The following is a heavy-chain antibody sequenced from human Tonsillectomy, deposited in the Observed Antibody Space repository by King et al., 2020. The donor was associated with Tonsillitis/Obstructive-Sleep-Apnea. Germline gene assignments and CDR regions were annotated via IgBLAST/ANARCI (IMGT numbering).Heavy chain of an antibody. CDR2: INPHSGGT. D-gene: IGHD1-14*01. V-gene: IGHV1-2*02. CDR3: ARETPSDTEDYCDY. J-gene: IGHJ4*02. Sequence: QLVQSGAEVNKPGASVKVSCKASGYTFTGYYMHWVRQAPGQGLEWMGWINPHSGGTNYAQKFQGRVTMTRDTSISTAYMELSSLRSDDTAVYYCARETPSDTEDYCDYWGQGTLVTVSS. CDR1: GYTFTGYY.